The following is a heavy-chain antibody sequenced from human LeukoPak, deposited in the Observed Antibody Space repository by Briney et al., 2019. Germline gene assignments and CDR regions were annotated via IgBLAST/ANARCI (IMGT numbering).Heavy chain of an antibody. D-gene: IGHD2-21*02. Sequence: SETLSLTCAVSGASVNSGSYYWSWIRQHPGKGLEWIGYIYYTGITNYNPSLKSRVTISVDTSKNQFSLNLNSVTAADTAVYYCATSQCGSDCYLAGDYWGQGTLVTVSS. J-gene: IGHJ4*02. CDR3: ATSQCGSDCYLAGDY. CDR2: IYYTGIT. CDR1: GASVNSGSYY. V-gene: IGHV4-61*01.